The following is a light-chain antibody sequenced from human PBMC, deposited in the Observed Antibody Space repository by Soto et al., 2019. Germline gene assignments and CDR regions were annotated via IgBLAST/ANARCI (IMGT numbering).Light chain of an antibody. J-gene: IGKJ5*01. V-gene: IGKV1-8*01. CDR1: QGISSY. Sequence: AILMTQSPSSLSASTGDRVTLTCRASQGISSYLAWYQQKPGKAPKLLIYAASTLQSGVASRFSGSGSGTDFTLTISCLQSEDFAIYYCQQYYSYPPITFGQGTRLEIK. CDR2: AAS. CDR3: QQYYSYPPIT.